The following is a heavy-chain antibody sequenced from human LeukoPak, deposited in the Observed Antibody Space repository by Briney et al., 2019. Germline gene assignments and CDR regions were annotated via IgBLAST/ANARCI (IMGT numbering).Heavy chain of an antibody. Sequence: ASVKVSCKASGYTFTGYYMRWVRQAPGQGLEWMGWINPNSGGTNYAQKFQGRVTMTRDTSISTAYMELSRLRSDDTAVYYCASIPSHCSGGSCSGDYWGQGTLVTVSS. CDR1: GYTFTGYY. D-gene: IGHD2-15*01. J-gene: IGHJ4*02. CDR3: ASIPSHCSGGSCSGDY. CDR2: INPNSGGT. V-gene: IGHV1-2*02.